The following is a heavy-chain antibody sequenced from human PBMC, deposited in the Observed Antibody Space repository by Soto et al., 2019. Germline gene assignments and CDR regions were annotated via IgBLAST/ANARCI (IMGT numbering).Heavy chain of an antibody. J-gene: IGHJ5*02. CDR3: ARDTGPSSGYYPSWFDP. D-gene: IGHD3-22*01. CDR2: IIPIFGTA. V-gene: IGHV1-69*12. Sequence: QVQLVQSGAEVKKPGSSVKVSCKASGGTFSSYAITCVRQAPGQGLEWMGGIIPIFGTANYAQKFQARVTITADESTSTAYMELSSLRSEDTAVYYCARDTGPSSGYYPSWFDPWGQGTLVTVSS. CDR1: GGTFSSYA.